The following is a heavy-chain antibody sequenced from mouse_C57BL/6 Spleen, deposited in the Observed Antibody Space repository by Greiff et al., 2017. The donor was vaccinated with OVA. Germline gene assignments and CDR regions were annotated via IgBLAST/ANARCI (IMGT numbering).Heavy chain of an antibody. J-gene: IGHJ4*01. V-gene: IGHV1-15*01. D-gene: IGHD5-1*01. CDR2: IDPDTGGT. Sequence: VQLQQSGAELVRPGASVTLSCKASGYTFTAYAMHWVKQTPVHGLEWIGSIDPDTGGTAYNQKFKGTATLTADKSSSTAYMELRSLRTEDSDVYEWNLRTNGYAMDYWGQGTTVTVSA. CDR3: NLRTNGYAMDY. CDR1: GYTFTAYA.